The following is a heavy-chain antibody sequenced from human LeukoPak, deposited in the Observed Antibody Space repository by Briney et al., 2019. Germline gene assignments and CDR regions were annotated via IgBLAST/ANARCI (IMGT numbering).Heavy chain of an antibody. J-gene: IGHJ4*02. CDR3: ARDAAAGTFFDY. CDR2: IYYTGST. D-gene: IGHD6-13*01. V-gene: IGHV4-59*12. Sequence: SETLSLTCTVSGGSISSFYWSWIRQPPGKGLEWIGYIYYTGSTNYNPSLKSRVTISVNRSKNQFSLKLSSVTAADTAVYYCARDAAAGTFFDYWGQGTLVTVSS. CDR1: GGSISSFY.